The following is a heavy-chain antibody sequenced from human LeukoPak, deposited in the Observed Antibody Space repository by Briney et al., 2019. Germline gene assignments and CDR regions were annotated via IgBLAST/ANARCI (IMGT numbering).Heavy chain of an antibody. V-gene: IGHV1-18*01. CDR3: VRDRRSVGGAAYAFDI. CDR2: ISSYNGNT. D-gene: IGHD3-3*01. Sequence: ASVKVSCRASGYTFTSYGISWMRQAPGQGLEWVGWISSYNGNTKYAEEFQGRVTMTTDTSTSTVYMELGSLTSDDTAVYYCVRDRRSVGGAAYAFDIWGQGTMVAVSS. CDR1: GYTFTSYG. J-gene: IGHJ3*02.